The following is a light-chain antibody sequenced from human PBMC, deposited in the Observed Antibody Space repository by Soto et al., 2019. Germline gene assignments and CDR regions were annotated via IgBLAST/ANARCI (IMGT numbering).Light chain of an antibody. CDR2: AAS. CDR3: QQIYSAPLT. V-gene: IGKV1-12*01. Sequence: DIEMTQSPSSVSASVGDRVTITCLASQDISSWLAWYQQKPGKAPKLLIYAASSLQSGVPSRFSGSGSETEFTLSISSLQPEDFATYFCQQIYSAPLTFGGGTKVDIK. CDR1: QDISSW. J-gene: IGKJ4*01.